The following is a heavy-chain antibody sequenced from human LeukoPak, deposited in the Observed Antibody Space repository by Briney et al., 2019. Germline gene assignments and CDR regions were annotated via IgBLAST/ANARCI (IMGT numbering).Heavy chain of an antibody. Sequence: SETLSLTCTVSGGSISSYYWSWIRQPPGKGLEWIGYIYYSGSTNYNPSLKSRVTISVDTSKNQFSLKLSSVTAADTAVYYCASGHSSSWEAFGYYGMDVWGQGTTVTVSS. CDR1: GGSISSYY. V-gene: IGHV4-59*01. CDR2: IYYSGST. D-gene: IGHD6-13*01. J-gene: IGHJ6*02. CDR3: ASGHSSSWEAFGYYGMDV.